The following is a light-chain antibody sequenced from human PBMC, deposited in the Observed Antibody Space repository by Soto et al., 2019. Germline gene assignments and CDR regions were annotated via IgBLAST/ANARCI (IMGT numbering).Light chain of an antibody. CDR1: SGEVGGYNH. J-gene: IGLJ1*01. V-gene: IGLV2-14*01. CDR2: EVS. Sequence: SVLTQPASVSGSPGQSITISCAGTSGEVGGYNHVAWYQQHPGKAPKLMIYEVSKRPSGVSNRFSGSKSGNTASLNISGLQAEDEADYYCISYTGSSTSYVFGTGTKVTVL. CDR3: ISYTGSSTSYV.